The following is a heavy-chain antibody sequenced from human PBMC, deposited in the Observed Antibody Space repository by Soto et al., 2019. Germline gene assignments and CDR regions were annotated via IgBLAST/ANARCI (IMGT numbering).Heavy chain of an antibody. CDR2: IDPSDSYT. Sequence: GESLKISCKGPGYSFTSYWISWVRQMPGKGLEWMGRIDPSDSYTNYSPSFQGHVTISADKSISTAYLQWSSLKASDTAMYYCARQMGPMTTVPAYYYGMDVWGQGTTVTVSS. V-gene: IGHV5-10-1*01. D-gene: IGHD4-17*01. CDR1: GYSFTSYW. CDR3: ARQMGPMTTVPAYYYGMDV. J-gene: IGHJ6*02.